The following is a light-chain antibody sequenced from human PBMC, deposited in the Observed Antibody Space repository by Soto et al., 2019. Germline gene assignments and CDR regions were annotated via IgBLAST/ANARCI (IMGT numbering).Light chain of an antibody. J-gene: IGKJ1*01. V-gene: IGKV3-20*01. Sequence: DIVLTQSPGTLSLSPGERASLSCRASQSVSSGHLAWYQQNPGQAPRLLIYGASSRATGIPDRFSGSGSGTDFTLTISRLEPEDYAVYYCQQYGHSLWTFGQGTKV. CDR1: QSVSSGH. CDR2: GAS. CDR3: QQYGHSLWT.